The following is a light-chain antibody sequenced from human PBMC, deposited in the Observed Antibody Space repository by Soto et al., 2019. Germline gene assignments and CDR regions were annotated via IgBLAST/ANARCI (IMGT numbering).Light chain of an antibody. J-gene: IGKJ5*01. CDR2: DAS. Sequence: DIQMNQSPSSLTASVGDSVTITCQASQDITNYLNWYQQKPGKAPKLLIYDASNLEPVVPSRFSGRGSGADFTFSISSLQPEDIATYYCQQYDDIPPTFGQGTRLEIK. V-gene: IGKV1-33*01. CDR3: QQYDDIPPT. CDR1: QDITNY.